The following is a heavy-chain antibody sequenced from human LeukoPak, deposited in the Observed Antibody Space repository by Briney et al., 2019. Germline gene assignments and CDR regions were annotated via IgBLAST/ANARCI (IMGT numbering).Heavy chain of an antibody. CDR2: INPSGGGT. D-gene: IGHD4-23*01. V-gene: IGHV1-46*01. Sequence: ASVKVSCKASGYTFTNYYIHWVRQAPGQGPEWMGIINPSGGGTNYAQKFQGRATMTRDTSTSTVYMELSSLRSEDTAVYYCARAVVTSPRSAFDIWGQGTMVTVSS. CDR3: ARAVVTSPRSAFDI. CDR1: GYTFTNYY. J-gene: IGHJ3*02.